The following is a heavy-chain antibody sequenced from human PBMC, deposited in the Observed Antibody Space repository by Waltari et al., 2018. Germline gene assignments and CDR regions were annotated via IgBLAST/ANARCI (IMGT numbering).Heavy chain of an antibody. CDR1: GFTFSSYS. Sequence: EAQLVESGGGLVQPGGSLRLSCAASGFTFSSYSMNWVRQAPGKVVEWISYRISTSSSIYYADSVRGRLTISRDNAKNSLYLQMNSLRAEDTAVYYCAREAYSSSWFFDLWGQGTVVTVSS. D-gene: IGHD6-13*01. CDR2: RISTSSSI. J-gene: IGHJ3*01. CDR3: AREAYSSSWFFDL. V-gene: IGHV3-48*04.